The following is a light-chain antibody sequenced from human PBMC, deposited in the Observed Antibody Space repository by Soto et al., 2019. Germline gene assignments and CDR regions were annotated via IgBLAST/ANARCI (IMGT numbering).Light chain of an antibody. CDR3: QKYNSAPLP. CDR1: QDISDY. CDR2: AAS. V-gene: IGKV1-27*01. Sequence: DIQMTQSPSSLSASVGDRVTITCRASQDISDYLAWYQAKPGKVPKLLLYAASTLQSGVPSRFSGSGSGTDFTLTISRLQPEDVATYYCQKYNSAPLPFGGGTKVEIK. J-gene: IGKJ4*01.